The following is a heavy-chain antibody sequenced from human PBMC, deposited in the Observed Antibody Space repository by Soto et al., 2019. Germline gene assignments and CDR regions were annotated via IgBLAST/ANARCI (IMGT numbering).Heavy chain of an antibody. V-gene: IGHV3-30-3*01. Sequence: QVQLVDSGGGVVQPGRSLRLSCAASGFTFRIYAMHWVRQAPGKGLEWVALISYDGSNNYYADSVKGRFTIFRDNSKNTLYLQMNSLRPEDTAVYYCARPLHSGGTAASGIRNYGLDVWGQGTTVTVSS. CDR2: ISYDGSNN. CDR1: GFTFRIYA. CDR3: ARPLHSGGTAASGIRNYGLDV. J-gene: IGHJ6*02. D-gene: IGHD2-15*01.